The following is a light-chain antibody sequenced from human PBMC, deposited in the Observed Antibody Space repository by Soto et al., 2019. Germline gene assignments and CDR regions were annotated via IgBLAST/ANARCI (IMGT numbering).Light chain of an antibody. CDR1: QSVNNNY. V-gene: IGKV3-20*01. CDR3: QQYGRSPLT. J-gene: IGKJ4*01. CDR2: GAS. Sequence: EIVLTQSPGTLSLSPGERATLSCRASQSVNNNYLAWYQQKPGQAPRLLIYGASSRATGIPDRFSGSGSGTDFTLTISRLEPEDFAVYYCQQYGRSPLTFGGGTKVEIK.